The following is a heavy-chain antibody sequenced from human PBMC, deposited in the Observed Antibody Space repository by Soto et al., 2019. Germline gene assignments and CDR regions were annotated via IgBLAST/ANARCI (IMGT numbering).Heavy chain of an antibody. V-gene: IGHV3-48*01. D-gene: IGHD3-3*01. CDR1: GFTFSSYS. Sequence: EVQLVESGGGLVQPGGSLRLSCAASGFTFSSYSMNWVRQAPGKGLEWVSYISSSSTIYYADSVKGRFTISRDNAKNSLYLQMNSLRAEDTAVYYCARVSRYYDFWSGYYVYFDYWGQGTLVTVSS. CDR3: ARVSRYYDFWSGYYVYFDY. J-gene: IGHJ4*02. CDR2: ISSSSTI.